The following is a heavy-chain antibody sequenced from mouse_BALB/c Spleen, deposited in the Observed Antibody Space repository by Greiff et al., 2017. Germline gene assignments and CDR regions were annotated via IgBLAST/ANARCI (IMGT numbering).Heavy chain of an antibody. CDR2: IYPGSGST. Sequence: VKLVESGPELVKPGASVKMSCKASGYTFTDYVISWVKQRTGQGLEWIGEIYPGSGSTYYNEKFKGKATLTADKSSNTAYMQLSSLTSEDSAVYFCARRVRYDVGAWFAYWGQGTLVTVSA. CDR3: ARRVRYDVGAWFAY. CDR1: GYTFTDYV. D-gene: IGHD2-14*01. J-gene: IGHJ3*01. V-gene: IGHV1-77*01.